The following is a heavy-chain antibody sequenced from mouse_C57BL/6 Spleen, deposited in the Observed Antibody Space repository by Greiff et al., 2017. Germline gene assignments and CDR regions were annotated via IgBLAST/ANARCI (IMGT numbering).Heavy chain of an antibody. D-gene: IGHD2-1*01. V-gene: IGHV1-15*01. J-gene: IGHJ2*01. CDR1: GYTFTDYE. CDR2: IDPETGGT. CDR3: TSSYGNYDDFDY. Sequence: QVQLQQSGAELVRPGASVTLSCKASGYTFTDYEMHWVKQTPVHGLEWIGAIDPETGGTAYNQKFKGKAILTADKSSSTAYMELRSLTSEDSAVYYCTSSYGNYDDFDYWGQGTTLTVSS.